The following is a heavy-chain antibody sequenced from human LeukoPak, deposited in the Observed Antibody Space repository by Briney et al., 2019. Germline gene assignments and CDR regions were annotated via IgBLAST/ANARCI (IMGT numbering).Heavy chain of an antibody. J-gene: IGHJ5*02. CDR3: ARDQSSTSSLAT. D-gene: IGHD6-13*01. Sequence: PSETLSLTCTVSGGSISSSSYYWGWIRQPPGKGLEWIGSIYYSGSTYYNPSLKSRVTISVDTSKNQFSLKLSSVTAADTAVYYRARDQSSTSSLATWGQGTLVTVSS. CDR1: GGSISSSSYY. V-gene: IGHV4-39*02. CDR2: IYYSGST.